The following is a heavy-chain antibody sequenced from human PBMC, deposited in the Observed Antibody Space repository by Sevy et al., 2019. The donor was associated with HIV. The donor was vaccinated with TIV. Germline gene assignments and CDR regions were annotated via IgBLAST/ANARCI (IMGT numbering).Heavy chain of an antibody. J-gene: IGHJ3*02. CDR1: GYTFTSYG. Sequence: ASVKVSCKASGYTFTSYGISWVRQAPGQGLEWMGWISAYNGNTNYPQKLQGRVTMTTDTSTSTAYMELRSLRSDDTAVYYCARERSLVRGVNDAFDIWGQGTMVTVSS. CDR3: ARERSLVRGVNDAFDI. CDR2: ISAYNGNT. D-gene: IGHD3-10*01. V-gene: IGHV1-18*01.